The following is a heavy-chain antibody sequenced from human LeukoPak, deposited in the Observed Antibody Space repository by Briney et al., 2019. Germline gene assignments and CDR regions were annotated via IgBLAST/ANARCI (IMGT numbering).Heavy chain of an antibody. Sequence: ASVKVSCKASGYTFTGYYMHWVRQAPGQGLEWMGRINPNSGGTNYAQTFQGRVTMTRDTSISTAYMELSRLRSDDTAVYYCARVLAATVAPFDPWGQGTLVTVSS. CDR1: GYTFTGYY. D-gene: IGHD6-25*01. J-gene: IGHJ5*02. CDR3: ARVLAATVAPFDP. CDR2: INPNSGGT. V-gene: IGHV1-2*06.